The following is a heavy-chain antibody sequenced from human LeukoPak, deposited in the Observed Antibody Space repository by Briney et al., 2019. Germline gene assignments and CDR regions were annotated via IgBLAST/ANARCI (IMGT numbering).Heavy chain of an antibody. CDR2: INHSGST. D-gene: IGHD2-2*01. V-gene: IGHV4-34*01. Sequence: KPSETLSLTCAVYGGSFSGYYWSWIRQPPGKGLEWIGEINHSGSTNYNPSLKSRVTISVDTSKNQFSLKLSSVTAADTAVYYCARHYCSSTSCYRFLHRHPRDWFDPWGQGTLVTVSS. CDR1: GGSFSGYY. CDR3: ARHYCSSTSCYRFLHRHPRDWFDP. J-gene: IGHJ5*02.